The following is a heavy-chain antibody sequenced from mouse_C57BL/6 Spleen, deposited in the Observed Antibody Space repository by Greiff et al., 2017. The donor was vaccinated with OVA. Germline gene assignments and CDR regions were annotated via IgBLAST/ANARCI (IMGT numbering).Heavy chain of an antibody. Sequence: EVKVEESGGGLVQPKGSLKLSCAASGFSFNTYAMNWVRQAPGQGLEWVARIRSKSNNYATYYADSVKDRFTISRDDSESMLYLQMNNLKTEDTAMYYCVRQRGDYWGQGTTLTVSS. CDR2: IRSKSNNYAT. V-gene: IGHV10-1*01. CDR3: VRQRGDY. J-gene: IGHJ2*01. CDR1: GFSFNTYA.